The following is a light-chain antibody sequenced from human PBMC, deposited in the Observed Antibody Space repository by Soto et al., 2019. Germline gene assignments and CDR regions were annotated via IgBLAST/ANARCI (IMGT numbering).Light chain of an antibody. CDR1: SSNIGSNY. V-gene: IGLV1-47*01. J-gene: IGLJ1*01. Sequence: QSVLTQPLSASGTPGQSVTISCSGSSSNIGSNYVYWYQQLPGTAPKLLIYRNNQRPSVVPDRFSGSKSGTSASLAISGLRSEDEADYYCAAWDDSLSGLYVFGTGTKLTVL. CDR2: RNN. CDR3: AAWDDSLSGLYV.